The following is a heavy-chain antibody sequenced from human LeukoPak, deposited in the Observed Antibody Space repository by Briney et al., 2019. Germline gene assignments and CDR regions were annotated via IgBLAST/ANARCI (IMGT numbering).Heavy chain of an antibody. CDR1: GGSISSSSYY. J-gene: IGHJ3*02. CDR3: ARAKMTTSAFDI. D-gene: IGHD5-24*01. V-gene: IGHV4-39*07. CDR2: IYYSGST. Sequence: PSETLSLTCTVSGGSISSSSYYWGWIRQPPGKGLEWIGSIYYSGSTYYNPSLKSRVTISVDTSKNQFSLKLSSVTAADTAVYYCARAKMTTSAFDIWGQGTMVTVSS.